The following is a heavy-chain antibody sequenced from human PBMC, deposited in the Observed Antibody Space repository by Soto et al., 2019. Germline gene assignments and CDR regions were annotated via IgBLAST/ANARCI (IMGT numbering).Heavy chain of an antibody. D-gene: IGHD6-13*01. CDR2: INHSGST. Sequence: PSETLSLTCAVYGGSFSGYYWSWIRQPPGKWLEWIGEINHSGSTNYNPSLKSRVTISVDTSKNQFSLKLSSVTAADTAVYYCASGRIAAAGRGYYYYYGMDVWGQGXTVTVSS. CDR1: GGSFSGYY. CDR3: ASGRIAAAGRGYYYYYGMDV. J-gene: IGHJ6*02. V-gene: IGHV4-34*01.